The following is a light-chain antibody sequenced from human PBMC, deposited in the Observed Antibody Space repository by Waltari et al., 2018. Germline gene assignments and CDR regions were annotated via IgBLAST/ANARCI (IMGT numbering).Light chain of an antibody. J-gene: IGLJ3*02. Sequence: QSVLTQPPSASGAPGQRVTISCSGSNFNIGSNVVNWYQQLPGAAPKLLIYSDYQGPSGVPNRFSGSKSGTTASLAISALQSEDEAEYYCSTWDDSLSGVVFGVGTKLTVL. V-gene: IGLV1-44*01. CDR2: SDY. CDR3: STWDDSLSGVV. CDR1: NFNIGSNV.